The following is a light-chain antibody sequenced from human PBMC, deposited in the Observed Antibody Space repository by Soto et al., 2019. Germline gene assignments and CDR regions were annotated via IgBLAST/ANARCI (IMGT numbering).Light chain of an antibody. V-gene: IGLV2-8*01. Sequence: QSVLTQPPSAAGSPGQSVTISCTGTSSDIGGYNFVSWYQQHPRKAPKLMIYDVSQRPSGVPDRFSGSKSGNTASLTVSGLQAEDEADYYCSSYAGTYIVFGTGTKVTVL. CDR2: DVS. J-gene: IGLJ1*01. CDR3: SSYAGTYIV. CDR1: SSDIGGYNF.